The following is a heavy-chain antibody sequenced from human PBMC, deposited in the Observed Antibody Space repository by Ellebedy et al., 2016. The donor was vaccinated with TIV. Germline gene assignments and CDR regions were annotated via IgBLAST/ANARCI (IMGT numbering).Heavy chain of an antibody. CDR2: ISGSGGST. V-gene: IGHV3-23*01. CDR3: AKGSRTTGTLDFDY. J-gene: IGHJ4*02. CDR1: GFTFSSYA. D-gene: IGHD1-1*01. Sequence: GESLKISXAASGFTFSSYAMTWARQAPGKGLEWVSTISGSGGSTYYADSVKGRFTISRDNSKNTLYLQMNSLRVEDTAVYYCAKGSRTTGTLDFDYWGQGTLVTVSS.